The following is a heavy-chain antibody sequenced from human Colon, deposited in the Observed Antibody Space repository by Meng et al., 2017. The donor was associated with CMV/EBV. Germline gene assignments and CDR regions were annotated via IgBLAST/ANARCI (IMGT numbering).Heavy chain of an antibody. J-gene: IGHJ3*02. CDR3: ARRSDTWHAFDI. V-gene: IGHV4-39*01. CDR2: LHYTGSL. CDR1: GGSITSSGYY. Sequence: GSLRLSCSVSGGSITSSGYYWGWVRQPPGMGPQWIASLHYTGSLAYNPSFQSRATISADTSNNQFSLKLTSVTAADTAVYYCARRSDTWHAFDIWGQVTMVTVSS. D-gene: IGHD1-26*01.